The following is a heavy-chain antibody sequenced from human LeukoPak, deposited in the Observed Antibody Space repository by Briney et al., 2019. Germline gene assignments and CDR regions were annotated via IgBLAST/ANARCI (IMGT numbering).Heavy chain of an antibody. D-gene: IGHD6-19*01. CDR2: ITGDGTTT. CDR1: GLTFSSYG. V-gene: IGHV3-23*01. Sequence: PGGSLRLSREASGLTFSSYGMSWVRQAPGKGLQWVSAITGDGTTTYYADSVKGRFTISRGNSKNTLYLQMNSLRAEDTAVYYCGRSGWKYFDYWGQGTLVTVSS. CDR3: GRSGWKYFDY. J-gene: IGHJ4*02.